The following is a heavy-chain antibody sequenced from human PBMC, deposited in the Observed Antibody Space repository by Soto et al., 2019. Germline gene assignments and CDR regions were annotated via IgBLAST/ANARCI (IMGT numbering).Heavy chain of an antibody. CDR1: GGSVSSGSYY. CDR3: ARDHGYSYGGIDY. V-gene: IGHV4-61*01. D-gene: IGHD5-18*01. J-gene: IGHJ4*02. CDR2: IYYSGST. Sequence: QVQLQESGPGLVKPSETLSLTCTVSGGSVSSGSYYWSWIRQPPGKGLEWIGYIYYSGSTKYNPSLESRVTISVDTSKNQFSLKLSSATAADTAVYYCARDHGYSYGGIDYWGQGTLVTVSS.